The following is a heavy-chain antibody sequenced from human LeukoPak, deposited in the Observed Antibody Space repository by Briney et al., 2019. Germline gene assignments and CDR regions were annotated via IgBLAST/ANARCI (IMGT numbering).Heavy chain of an antibody. D-gene: IGHD6-13*01. Sequence: ASVKVSCKASGYTFTSYDINWVRQATGQGLEWMGWMNPNSGNTGYAQKFQGRVTMTRNTSISTAYMELSSLRSEDTAVYYCARDPYSSSWHTYYYYGMDVWGQGTTVTVSS. CDR1: GYTFTSYD. J-gene: IGHJ6*02. CDR2: MNPNSGNT. V-gene: IGHV1-8*01. CDR3: ARDPYSSSWHTYYYYGMDV.